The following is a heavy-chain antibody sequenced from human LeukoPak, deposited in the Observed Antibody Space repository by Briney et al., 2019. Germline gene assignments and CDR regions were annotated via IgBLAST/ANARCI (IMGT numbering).Heavy chain of an antibody. V-gene: IGHV3-13*01. CDR2: IGTAGDT. CDR3: ARGDNDYGDYKGLDY. CDR1: GFTFSSYD. J-gene: IGHJ4*02. D-gene: IGHD4-17*01. Sequence: GGSLRLSCAASGFTFSSYDMHWVRHATGKGLEWVSAIGTAGDTYYPGSVKGRFTISRENAKNSLYLQMNSLRAGDTAVYYCARGDNDYGDYKGLDYWGQGTLVTVSS.